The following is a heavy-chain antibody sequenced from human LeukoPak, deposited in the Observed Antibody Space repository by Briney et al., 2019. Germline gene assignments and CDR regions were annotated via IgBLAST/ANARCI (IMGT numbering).Heavy chain of an antibody. CDR3: ASTLRYCSSTNCYTGYYYYAMDV. D-gene: IGHD2-2*02. J-gene: IGHJ6*02. V-gene: IGHV4-61*02. CDR1: GPSISSGSSY. CDR2: VYTSGTT. Sequence: PSQTLSLTCTVSGPSISSGSSYSRWLPQPAWNGLEWIVRVYTSGTTNYNPALKSRLPISVDTSKNQFSLKLSSVTAADTALYYRASTLRYCSSTNCYTGYYYYAMDVWGQGTTVTVSS.